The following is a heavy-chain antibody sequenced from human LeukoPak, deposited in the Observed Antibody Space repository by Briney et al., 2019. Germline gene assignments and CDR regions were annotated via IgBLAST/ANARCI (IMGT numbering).Heavy chain of an antibody. CDR1: GFTFSSYA. D-gene: IGHD5-24*01. J-gene: IGHJ4*02. CDR3: ARARGRWLQFYYFDY. CDR2: ISYDGSNK. Sequence: GRSLRLSCAASGFTFSSYAMHWVRQAPGKGLEWVAVISYDGSNKYYADSVKGRFTISRDNSKNTLYLQMNSLRAEDTAVYYCARARGRWLQFYYFDYWGQGTLVTVFS. V-gene: IGHV3-30-3*01.